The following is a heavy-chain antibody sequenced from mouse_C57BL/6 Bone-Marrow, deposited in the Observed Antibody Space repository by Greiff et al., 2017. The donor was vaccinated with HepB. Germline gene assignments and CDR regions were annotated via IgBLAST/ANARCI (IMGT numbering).Heavy chain of an antibody. Sequence: EVHLVESGGGLVKPGGSLKLSCAASGFTFSSYAMSWVRQTPEKRLEWVATISDGGSYTYYPDNVKGRFTISRDNAKNNLYLQMSHLKSEDTAMYYCAREGTVVVDYWGQGTTLTVSS. CDR2: ISDGGSYT. V-gene: IGHV5-4*01. CDR1: GFTFSSYA. D-gene: IGHD1-1*01. CDR3: AREGTVVVDY. J-gene: IGHJ2*01.